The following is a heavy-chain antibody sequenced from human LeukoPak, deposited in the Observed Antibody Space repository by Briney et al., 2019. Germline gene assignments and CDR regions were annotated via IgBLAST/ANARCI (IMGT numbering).Heavy chain of an antibody. J-gene: IGHJ4*02. CDR3: SRGAPIDY. CDR1: GFTFSNTW. V-gene: IGHV3-74*01. CDR2: IYNDETSA. Sequence: GGSLRLSCAASGFTFSNTWMYWVRQGPGKGLVWVSRIYNDETSATYADSVKGRFTISRDNAKNTLYLQMDSLRVDDTAVYYCSRGAPIDYWGQGTLVTVSS.